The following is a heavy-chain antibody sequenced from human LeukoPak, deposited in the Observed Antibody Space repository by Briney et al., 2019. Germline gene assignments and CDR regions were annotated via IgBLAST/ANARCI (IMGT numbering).Heavy chain of an antibody. CDR2: IGKSSENI. CDR1: GFTFSAYS. CDR3: ARDHRWNFDF. D-gene: IGHD2-15*01. Sequence: GGSLRLSCAASGFTFSAYSINWVRQAPGKRLEWVSYIGKSSENIAYADSVKGRCTISRDDAKNSLYLQMNSLRDEDTAVYYCARDHRWNFDFWGQGILVTVSS. V-gene: IGHV3-48*02. J-gene: IGHJ4*02.